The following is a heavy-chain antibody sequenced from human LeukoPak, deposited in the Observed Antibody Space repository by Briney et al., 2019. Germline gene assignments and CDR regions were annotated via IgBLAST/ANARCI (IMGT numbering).Heavy chain of an antibody. Sequence: SETLSLTCTVSGGSISSYYWSWIRQPPGKGLEWIGYIYYSGSTNYNPSLKSRVTISVDTSKNQFSLKLSSVTAADTAVYYCARVSNYYDSSGYNTHWCFDLWGRGTLVTVSS. CDR2: IYYSGST. CDR3: ARVSNYYDSSGYNTHWCFDL. CDR1: GGSISSYY. J-gene: IGHJ2*01. D-gene: IGHD3-22*01. V-gene: IGHV4-59*08.